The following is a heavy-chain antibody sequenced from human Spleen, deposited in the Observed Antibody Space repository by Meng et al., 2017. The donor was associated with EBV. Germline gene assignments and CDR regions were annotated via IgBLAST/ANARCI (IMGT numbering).Heavy chain of an antibody. CDR3: SRTDYGRTRDLDY. CDR2: ISHGGST. CDR1: GDSISRSNW. V-gene: IGHV4-4*02. J-gene: IGHJ4*02. D-gene: IGHD3-16*01. Sequence: VQLQERGQGLGKPSWTLSLTCAVSGDSISRSNWWSWVRQPPGKGLEWIGEISHGGSTNYNPSLKSRVTISVDKSKNHFSLKLNSVTAADTAVYYCSRTDYGRTRDLDYWGQGTLVTVSS.